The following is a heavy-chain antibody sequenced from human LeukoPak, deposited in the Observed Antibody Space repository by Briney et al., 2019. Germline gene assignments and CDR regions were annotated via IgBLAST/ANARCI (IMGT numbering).Heavy chain of an antibody. V-gene: IGHV3-7*03. J-gene: IGHJ4*02. Sequence: GGSLRLSCAASGFTFSTYAMSWVRQVPGTGLEWVANIKQDGSDRNYVTSVRGRFTISGDNAESSLYLQMNSLRAEDTAVYYCVRNLAVAGTCFDSWGQGTLVTVSS. CDR1: GFTFSTYA. CDR2: IKQDGSDR. CDR3: VRNLAVAGTCFDS. D-gene: IGHD6-19*01.